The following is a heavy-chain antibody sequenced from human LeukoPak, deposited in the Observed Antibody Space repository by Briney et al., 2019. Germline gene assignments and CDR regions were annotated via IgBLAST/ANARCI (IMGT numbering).Heavy chain of an antibody. J-gene: IGHJ4*02. D-gene: IGHD6-13*01. CDR3: ATAGTPDY. Sequence: GGSLRLSCAASGLSFSRYNMNWVRQAPGKGLEWVAYITGSSSSIYYADSVKGRFTVSRDNAKNSLYLQMNSLRAEDTAVYYCATAGTPDYWGQGTLVTVSS. CDR2: ITGSSSSI. V-gene: IGHV3-48*01. CDR1: GLSFSRYN.